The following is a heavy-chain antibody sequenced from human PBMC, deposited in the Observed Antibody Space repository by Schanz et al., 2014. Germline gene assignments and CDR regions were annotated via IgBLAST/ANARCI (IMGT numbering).Heavy chain of an antibody. CDR3: ARSGVDV. V-gene: IGHV3-23*01. CDR2: ISGSGANT. D-gene: IGHD3-10*01. J-gene: IGHJ6*02. CDR1: GFTFGGYA. Sequence: VQLLESGGGVVQPGRSLRLSCAVSGFTFGGYALHWVRQAPGKGLECVSAISGSGANTYYADSVKGRFTISRDNSKNALYLQMNSLRAEDTAVYYCARSGVDVWGQGTTVTVSS.